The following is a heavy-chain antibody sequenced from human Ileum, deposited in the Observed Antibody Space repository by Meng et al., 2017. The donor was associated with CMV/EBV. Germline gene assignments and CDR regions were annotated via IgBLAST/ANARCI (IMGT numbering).Heavy chain of an antibody. CDR1: GFTFSDYY. J-gene: IGHJ4*02. Sequence: QVQLVESGGDLVKPGGSLRTSCAASGFTFSDYYMTWIRQAPGKAPEWLSYISQTSTYINYADSVKGRFTISRDNAKNSVYLQMNSLEPEDTAVYYCSRDPRTLDYWGQGTLVTVSS. CDR3: SRDPRTLDY. CDR2: ISQTSTYI. V-gene: IGHV3-11*05.